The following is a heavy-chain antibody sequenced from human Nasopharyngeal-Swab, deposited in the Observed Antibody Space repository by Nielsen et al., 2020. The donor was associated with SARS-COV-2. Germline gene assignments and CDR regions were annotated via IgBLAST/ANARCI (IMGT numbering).Heavy chain of an antibody. V-gene: IGHV3-74*01. CDR1: GFTFSSYW. J-gene: IGHJ3*02. CDR3: AREVDDYYVDAFDI. D-gene: IGHD3-10*02. Sequence: GESLNISCAASGFTFSSYWLHWVRQAPGKGLVWVSRINSDGSSTSYADSMQGRFTISRDNAKTTLYLQMNSLRAEDTAVYYCAREVDDYYVDAFDIWGQGTMVTVSS. CDR2: INSDGSST.